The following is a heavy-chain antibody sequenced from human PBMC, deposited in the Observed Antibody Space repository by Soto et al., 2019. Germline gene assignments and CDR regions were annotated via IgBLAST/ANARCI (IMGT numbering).Heavy chain of an antibody. V-gene: IGHV1-18*01. CDR3: ASAHCSGGSCYSRAFDI. J-gene: IGHJ3*02. CDR2: ISAYNGNT. Sequence: GASVKVSCKASGYTFTSYGISWVRQAPGQGLEWMGWISAYNGNTNYAQKLQGRVTMTTDTSTSTAYMELRSLRSDDTAVYYCASAHCSGGSCYSRAFDIWGQGTMVTVSS. D-gene: IGHD2-15*01. CDR1: GYTFTSYG.